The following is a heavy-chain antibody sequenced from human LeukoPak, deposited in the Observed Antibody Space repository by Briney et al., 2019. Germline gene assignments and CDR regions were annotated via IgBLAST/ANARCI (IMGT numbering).Heavy chain of an antibody. V-gene: IGHV4-4*02. CDR1: GGSISSSNW. CDR2: IYHSGST. CDR3: ARDGRSAWYWGGKFDP. Sequence: SGTLSLTCAVSGGSISSSNWWSWVRQPPGKGLEWIGEIYHSGSTNYNPSLKSRVTISVDKSKRQFSLKLSSVTAADTAVYYCARDGRSAWYWGGKFDPWGQGTLVTVSS. J-gene: IGHJ5*02. D-gene: IGHD6-19*01.